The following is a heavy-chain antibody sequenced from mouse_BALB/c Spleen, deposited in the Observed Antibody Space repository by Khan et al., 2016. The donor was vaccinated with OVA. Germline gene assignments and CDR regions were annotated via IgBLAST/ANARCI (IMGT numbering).Heavy chain of an antibody. CDR3: ARGNYYGYYFDY. V-gene: IGHV3-2*02. CDR1: GYSITSGYA. Sequence: EVKLVESGPGLVKPSQSLSLTCTVTGYSITSGYAWNWIRQFPGNKLEWMGYISYSGGTSYNPSLKSRISINRDTSKNQFFLPLNSVTTDDTATYYCARGNYYGYYFDYWGQGTTLTVSS. D-gene: IGHD1-1*01. J-gene: IGHJ2*01. CDR2: ISYSGGT.